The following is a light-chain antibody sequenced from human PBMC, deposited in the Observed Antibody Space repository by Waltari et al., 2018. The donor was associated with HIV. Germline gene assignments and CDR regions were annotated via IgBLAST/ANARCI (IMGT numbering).Light chain of an antibody. CDR2: GAS. CDR1: QSVSSTY. V-gene: IGKV3-20*01. J-gene: IGKJ2*01. CDR3: QQYGSSPYT. Sequence: EIVLTQSPGTLSLSPGDRATHPRRASQSVSSTYLAWYQQRPGQAPRLLIYGASRRATGVPDRFSGSGSGTDFALAISRLEPEDFAVYYCQQYGSSPYTFGQGTKLQIK.